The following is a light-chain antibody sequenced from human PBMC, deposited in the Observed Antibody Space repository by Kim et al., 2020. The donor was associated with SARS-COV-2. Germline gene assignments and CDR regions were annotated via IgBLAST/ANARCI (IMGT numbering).Light chain of an antibody. V-gene: IGLV3-19*01. CDR3: NSRDSSGNHVL. CDR1: SLRNYY. CDR2: GKN. J-gene: IGLJ2*01. Sequence: ALGQTVRITYQGDSLRNYYASWYQQKPGQAPVLVIYGKNNRPSGIPDRFSGSNSGNTASLTITGAQAEDEADYYCNSRDSSGNHVLFGGGTQLTVL.